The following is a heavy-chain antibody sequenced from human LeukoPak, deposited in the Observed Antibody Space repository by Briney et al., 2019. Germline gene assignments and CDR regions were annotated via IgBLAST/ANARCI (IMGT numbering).Heavy chain of an antibody. CDR1: GFSVTNNY. CDR3: ARGDGYNFFDY. J-gene: IGHJ4*02. CDR2: FYVGGAT. V-gene: IGHV3-53*01. D-gene: IGHD5-24*01. Sequence: GGSLRLSCAVSGFSVTNNYMSWVRQAPGKGLEWVSVFYVGGATYYVDSVKGRFTISRDNSENTLYLQMKSLRAEDTAVYYCARGDGYNFFDYWGQGTLVTVSS.